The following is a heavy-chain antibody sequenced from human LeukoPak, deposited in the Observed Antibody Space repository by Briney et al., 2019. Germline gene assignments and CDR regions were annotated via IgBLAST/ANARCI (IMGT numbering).Heavy chain of an antibody. V-gene: IGHV3-48*01. CDR3: ARFPPYCSSINCYPDY. J-gene: IGHJ4*02. CDR1: GCTSSSYS. CDR2: ISSSSSTI. D-gene: IGHD2-2*01. Sequence: GGTLRLSCAASGCTSSSYSMNWVRQAPGKGLEWVSYISSSSSTIYYADSVKGRFTISRDNAKNSLYLQMNSLRAEDTAVYYCARFPPYCSSINCYPDYWGQGTLVTVSS.